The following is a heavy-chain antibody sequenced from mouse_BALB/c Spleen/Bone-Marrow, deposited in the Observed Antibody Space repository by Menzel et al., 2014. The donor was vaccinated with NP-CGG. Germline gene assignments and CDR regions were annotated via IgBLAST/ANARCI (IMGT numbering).Heavy chain of an antibody. Sequence: EVQGEESGGDLVKPGGSLKLSCAASGFTFSSYGMSWVRQTQDKKLEWVATISTGGNQTYYTDRVKGRFNISRDKAKNNLYLQMCSLKSEDSAIYYCARRGYDNSYWYFGVWGAGTTVTVSS. CDR2: ISTGGNQT. J-gene: IGHJ1*01. V-gene: IGHV5-6*02. CDR3: ARRGYDNSYWYFGV. D-gene: IGHD2-3*01. CDR1: GFTFSSYG.